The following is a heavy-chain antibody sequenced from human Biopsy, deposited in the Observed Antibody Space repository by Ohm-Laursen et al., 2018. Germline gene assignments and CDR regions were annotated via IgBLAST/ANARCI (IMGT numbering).Heavy chain of an antibody. CDR3: ARTPGKAVAGRFLDL. D-gene: IGHD6-19*01. J-gene: IGHJ2*01. CDR1: GGSTNDYF. V-gene: IGHV4-4*07. CDR2: IYSSGGP. Sequence: SDTLSLTCRVSGGSTNDYFWSWIRQPAGETLEWIGRIYSSGGPSYNPSLKSRISMSMDTSNNQFSLTLTSVTAADTAVYYCARTPGKAVAGRFLDLWGRGTLVTVSS.